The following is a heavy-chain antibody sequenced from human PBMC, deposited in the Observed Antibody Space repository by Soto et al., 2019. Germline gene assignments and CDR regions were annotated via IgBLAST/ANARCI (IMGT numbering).Heavy chain of an antibody. Sequence: QVQLVESGGGVVQPGRSLRLSCVASGFTFSSYGMHWVRQAPGKGLEWVAVISYDGSNKYYADSVKGRFTISRDNSKNTLYLQMNSLRAEDTAVYYCAKDVLRFLEWLAFYGMDVWGQGTTVTVSS. D-gene: IGHD3-3*01. CDR2: ISYDGSNK. V-gene: IGHV3-30*18. CDR3: AKDVLRFLEWLAFYGMDV. CDR1: GFTFSSYG. J-gene: IGHJ6*02.